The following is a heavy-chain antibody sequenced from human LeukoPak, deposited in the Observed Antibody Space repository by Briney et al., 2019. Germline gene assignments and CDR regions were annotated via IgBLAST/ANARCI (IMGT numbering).Heavy chain of an antibody. V-gene: IGHV3-23*01. CDR3: AKDTARYYYGSGSPVDY. Sequence: GGSLRLSCAASGFTFSSYAMSWVRQAPGKGLEWVSAISGSGGSTYYADSVKGRFTISRDNSKNTLYLQMNSLRAEDTAVYYCAKDTARYYYGSGSPVDYWGQGTLVTVSS. CDR2: ISGSGGST. J-gene: IGHJ4*02. CDR1: GFTFSSYA. D-gene: IGHD3-10*01.